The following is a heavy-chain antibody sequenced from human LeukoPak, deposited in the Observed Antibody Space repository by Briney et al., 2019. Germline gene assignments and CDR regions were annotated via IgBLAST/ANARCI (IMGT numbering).Heavy chain of an antibody. CDR2: IRSKANSCAT. Sequence: PGGSLRLSCAASGFTFSGSDMHWVRQASGKGLEWVGRIRSKANSCATAYAASVKGRFTISRDDSKNTAYLQMNSLKTEDTAVYYCTRDSSVSPPSRGWFDPWGQGTLVTVSS. CDR3: TRDSSVSPPSRGWFDP. V-gene: IGHV3-73*01. J-gene: IGHJ5*02. D-gene: IGHD3-22*01. CDR1: GFTFSGSD.